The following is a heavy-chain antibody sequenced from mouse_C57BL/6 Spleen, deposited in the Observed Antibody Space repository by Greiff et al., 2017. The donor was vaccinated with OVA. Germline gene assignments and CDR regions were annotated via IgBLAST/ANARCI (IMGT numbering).Heavy chain of an antibody. CDR3: AREEGYYYGLDY. CDR2: INYDGSST. J-gene: IGHJ2*01. V-gene: IGHV5-16*01. CDR1: GFTFSDYY. Sequence: EVKLVESEGGLVQPGSSMKLSCTASGFTFSDYYMAWVRQVPEKGLEWVANINYDGSSTYYLDSLKSRFIISRDNAKNILYLQMSSLKSEDTATYYCAREEGYYYGLDYWGQGTTLTVSS. D-gene: IGHD1-1*01.